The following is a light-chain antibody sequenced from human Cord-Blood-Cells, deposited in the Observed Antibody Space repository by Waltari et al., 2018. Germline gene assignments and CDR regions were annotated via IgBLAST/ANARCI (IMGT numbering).Light chain of an antibody. CDR3: QQSYSTPYT. CDR2: AAS. CDR1: QSISSY. Sequence: DIQMTQSPSSLSASVGDRVTLTCRASQSISSYLNWYQQKPGKAPKLLIYAASSLQSGVPSRFSGSGSGTDFTLTISSLQHEDFATYYCQQSYSTPYTFGQGTKLEIK. J-gene: IGKJ2*01. V-gene: IGKV1-39*01.